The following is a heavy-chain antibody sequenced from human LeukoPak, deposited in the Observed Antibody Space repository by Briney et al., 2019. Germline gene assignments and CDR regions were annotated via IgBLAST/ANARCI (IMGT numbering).Heavy chain of an antibody. CDR3: AGGLRSGLIDY. V-gene: IGHV3-53*01. CDR1: EFTVNNNY. Sequence: GGSLRLSCAASEFTVNNNYLSWVRQAPGKGLEWVSTIYSAGSTNYADSVKGRFTISRDNSKNTMYLQMNSLRAEDTAVYYCAGGLRSGLIDYWGQGTLVTVSS. J-gene: IGHJ4*02. CDR2: IYSAGST. D-gene: IGHD4-17*01.